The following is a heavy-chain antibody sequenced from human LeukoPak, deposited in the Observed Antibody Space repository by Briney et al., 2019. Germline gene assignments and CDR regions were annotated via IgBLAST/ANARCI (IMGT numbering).Heavy chain of an antibody. CDR1: GYTSTSYD. J-gene: IGHJ4*02. V-gene: IGHV1-8*01. Sequence: GASVKVSCKASGYTSTSYDINWVRQATGQGLEWMGWMNPNSGNTGYAQKFQGRVTMTRNTSISTAYMELSSLRSEDTAVYYCARSLSLVRGVIHYFDNWGQGTLVTVSS. CDR3: ARSLSLVRGVIHYFDN. CDR2: MNPNSGNT. D-gene: IGHD3-10*01.